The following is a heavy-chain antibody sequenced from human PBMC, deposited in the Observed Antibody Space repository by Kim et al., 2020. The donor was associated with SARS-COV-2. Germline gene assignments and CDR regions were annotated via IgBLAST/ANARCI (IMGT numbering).Heavy chain of an antibody. CDR2: IIPIFGTA. D-gene: IGHD6-19*01. CDR3: ARDPSIAVAGHPFGMDV. CDR1: GGTFSSYA. V-gene: IGHV1-69*13. Sequence: SVKVSCKASGGTFSSYAISWVRQAPGQGLEWMGGIIPIFGTANYAQKFQGRVTITADESTSTAYMELSSLRSEDTAVYYCARDPSIAVAGHPFGMDVWGQGTTLTVP. J-gene: IGHJ6*02.